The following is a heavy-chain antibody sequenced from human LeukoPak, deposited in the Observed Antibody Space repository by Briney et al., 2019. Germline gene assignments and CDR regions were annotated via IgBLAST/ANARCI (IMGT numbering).Heavy chain of an antibody. Sequence: GGSLRLSCAAFGFTFSSYSMNWVRQAPGKGLEWVSSTTSSSSYIYYADSVKGRFTISRDNAKNSLYLQMNSLRAEDTAVYYCARASASGGHYYFDYWGQGTLSPSPQ. CDR2: TTSSSSYI. D-gene: IGHD3-10*01. CDR1: GFTFSSYS. J-gene: IGHJ4*02. V-gene: IGHV3-21*01. CDR3: ARASASGGHYYFDY.